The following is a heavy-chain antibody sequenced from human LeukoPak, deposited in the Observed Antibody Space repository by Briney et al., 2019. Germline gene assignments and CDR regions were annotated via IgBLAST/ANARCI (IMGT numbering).Heavy chain of an antibody. CDR3: ATTTVRYDAFDI. D-gene: IGHD1-26*01. Sequence: PSQTLSLTCTVSGGSISSGGYYWSWIRQRPGKGLEWIGYIYYSGSTYYNPSLKSRVTISIDTSKNQFSLKLSSVTAADTALYYCATTTVRYDAFDIWGQGTMVTVSS. CDR2: IYYSGST. CDR1: GGSISSGGYY. V-gene: IGHV4-31*03. J-gene: IGHJ3*02.